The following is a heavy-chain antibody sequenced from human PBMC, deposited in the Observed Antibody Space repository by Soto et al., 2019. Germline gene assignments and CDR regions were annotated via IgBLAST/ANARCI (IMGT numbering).Heavy chain of an antibody. CDR1: GFTFSSYG. J-gene: IGHJ6*02. CDR3: AREVLVGGITYHAMDV. V-gene: IGHV3-33*01. D-gene: IGHD3-10*01. CDR2: IWSDGSNK. Sequence: QVQLVESGGGVVQPGRSLSLSCAASGFTFSSYGIHWVRQAPGKGLEWVAVIWSDGSNKYYADSVKGRFTISRDNTKNSVYLEMNSLRAEDTAVYYCAREVLVGGITYHAMDVWGQGTTVTVSS.